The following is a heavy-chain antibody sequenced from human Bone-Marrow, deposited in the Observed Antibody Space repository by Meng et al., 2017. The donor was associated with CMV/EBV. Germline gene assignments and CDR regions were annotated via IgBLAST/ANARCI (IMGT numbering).Heavy chain of an antibody. CDR3: AKRNMVRGDPYFDY. Sequence: GESLKISCAASGFTFSSYWMHWVRQAPGKGLVWVSRINSDGSSTSYADSVKGRFTISRDNAKNTLYLQMNSLRAEDTAVYYCAKRNMVRGDPYFDYWGQGTLVTVSS. CDR1: GFTFSSYW. D-gene: IGHD3-10*01. J-gene: IGHJ4*02. V-gene: IGHV3-74*01. CDR2: INSDGSST.